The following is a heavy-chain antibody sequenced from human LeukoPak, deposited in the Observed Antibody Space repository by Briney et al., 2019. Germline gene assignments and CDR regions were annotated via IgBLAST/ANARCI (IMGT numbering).Heavy chain of an antibody. Sequence: GGSLRLSCAASGFSFSSYAIHWVRQAPGKGLEWVTIISYDGSNKYYADSVKGRFTISRDNSNNTLYLQMNSLRVEDTAVYYCAKDLEKYSYGPGDYWGQGTLVTVSS. CDR3: AKDLEKYSYGPGDY. J-gene: IGHJ4*02. V-gene: IGHV3-30-3*01. CDR2: ISYDGSNK. D-gene: IGHD5-18*01. CDR1: GFSFSSYA.